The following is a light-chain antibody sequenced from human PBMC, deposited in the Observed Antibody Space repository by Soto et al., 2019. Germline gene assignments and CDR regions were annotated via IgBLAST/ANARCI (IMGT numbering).Light chain of an antibody. CDR2: EGT. V-gene: IGLV2-23*01. Sequence: QSALTQPASVSGSPGQSITISCTGTSGDIGNYNLVSWFQHHPGEAPKLLIYEGTRRPSGVSSRFSGSKSGNTASLTVSGLQAEDEANYYCCSYAVSDTMIFGGGTTLTVL. CDR3: CSYAVSDTMI. CDR1: SGDIGNYNL. J-gene: IGLJ2*01.